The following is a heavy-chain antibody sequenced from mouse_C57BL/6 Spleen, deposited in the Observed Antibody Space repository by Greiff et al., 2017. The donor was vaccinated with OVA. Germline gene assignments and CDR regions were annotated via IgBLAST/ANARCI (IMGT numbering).Heavy chain of an antibody. CDR2: ISSGSSTI. CDR1: GFTFSDYG. J-gene: IGHJ4*01. D-gene: IGHD1-1*01. CDR3: VPITTVVANYAMDY. V-gene: IGHV5-17*01. Sequence: EVKLLESGGGLVKLGGSLKLSCAASGFTFSDYGMHWVRQAPEKGLEWVAYISSGSSTIYYADTVKGRFTISRDNAKNTLFLQMTSLRSEDTAMYYCVPITTVVANYAMDYWGQGTSVTVSS.